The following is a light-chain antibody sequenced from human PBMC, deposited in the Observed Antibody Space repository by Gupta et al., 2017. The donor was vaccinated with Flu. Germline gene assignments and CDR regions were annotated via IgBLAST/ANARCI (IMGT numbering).Light chain of an antibody. J-gene: IGLJ2*01. CDR3: SSFAGSNNSSEVI. V-gene: IGLV2-8*01. Sequence: QSALTQPPSASGSPGQSVTISCTGTSSDVGSYNYVSWYQQHPGKAPKLMIYEVSKRPSGVPDRFSGSKSGNTASLTVSGLQGEDEADYYCSSFAGSNNSSEVIFGGGTKVTVL. CDR2: EVS. CDR1: SSDVGSYNY.